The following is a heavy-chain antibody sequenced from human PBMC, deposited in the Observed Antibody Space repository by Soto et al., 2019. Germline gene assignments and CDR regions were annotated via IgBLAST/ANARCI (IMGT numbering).Heavy chain of an antibody. V-gene: IGHV4-31*03. Sequence: QVQLQESGPGLVKPSQTLSLTCTVSAGSISSGGYYWSWIRQHPGKGLEWIGYIYYSGSTYYNPSIKSRVTISVDTSKNQFSLKLSSLTAADTAVYYSTRECSSTSCYYHYGMDVWGQGTTVTVSS. J-gene: IGHJ6*02. D-gene: IGHD2-2*01. CDR2: IYYSGST. CDR1: AGSISSGGYY. CDR3: TRECSSTSCYYHYGMDV.